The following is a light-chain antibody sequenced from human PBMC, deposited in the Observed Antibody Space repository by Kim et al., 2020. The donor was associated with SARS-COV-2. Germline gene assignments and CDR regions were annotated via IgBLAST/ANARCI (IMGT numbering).Light chain of an antibody. J-gene: IGLJ3*02. CDR2: GNT. V-gene: IGLV1-40*01. CDR3: QSYDSSLPGDV. CDR1: SSNIGAGYD. Sequence: QSVLTQPPSVSGAPGQRVTISCTGSSSNIGAGYDVNWYQQLPGTAPKLLIHGNTNRPSGVSDRFSGSKSGPSASLAISGLQAEDEADYYCQSYDSSLPGDVFGGGTQLTVL.